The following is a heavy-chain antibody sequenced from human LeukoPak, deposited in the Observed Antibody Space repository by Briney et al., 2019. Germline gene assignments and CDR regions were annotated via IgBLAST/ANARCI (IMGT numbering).Heavy chain of an antibody. Sequence: SVKVSCKASGGTFSSYAISWVRQAPGQGLEWMGGIIAIFGTANYAQKFQGRVTITTDESTSTAYMELSSLRSEDTAVYYCARGNFWSGPPDVWGKGTTVTVSS. J-gene: IGHJ6*04. CDR1: GGTFSSYA. CDR2: IIAIFGTA. D-gene: IGHD3-3*01. V-gene: IGHV1-69*05. CDR3: ARGNFWSGPPDV.